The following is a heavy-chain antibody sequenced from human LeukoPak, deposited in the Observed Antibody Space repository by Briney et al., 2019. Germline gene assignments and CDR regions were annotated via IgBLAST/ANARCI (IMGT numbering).Heavy chain of an antibody. CDR1: GFTVSSNY. J-gene: IGHJ4*02. CDR3: AKEENFWSGSFDY. D-gene: IGHD3-3*01. V-gene: IGHV3-53*01. Sequence: GGSLRLSCAASGFTVSSNYMSWVRQAPGKGLEWVSVIYSGGSTYYADSVKGRFTISRDNSKNTLYLQMNSLRAEDTAVYYCAKEENFWSGSFDYWGQGTLVTVSS. CDR2: IYSGGST.